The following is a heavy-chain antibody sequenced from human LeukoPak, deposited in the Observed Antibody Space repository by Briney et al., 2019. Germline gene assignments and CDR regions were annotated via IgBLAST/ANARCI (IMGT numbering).Heavy chain of an antibody. CDR1: GGTFSNNA. D-gene: IGHD4-11*01. J-gene: IGHJ4*02. CDR3: AKNTVTPSRTWYYFDS. CDR2: IIPIFGTA. V-gene: IGHV1-69*13. Sequence: SVKASCKASGGTFSNNAINWVRQAPGQGLEWMGGIIPIFGTANYAQKFQGSVSITADESTRTAYMELYSLRSDDTAVYYCAKNTVTPSRTWYYFDSWGQGTLVTVSS.